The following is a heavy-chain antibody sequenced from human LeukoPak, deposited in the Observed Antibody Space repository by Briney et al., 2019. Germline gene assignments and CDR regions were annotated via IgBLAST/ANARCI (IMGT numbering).Heavy chain of an antibody. CDR3: ARVGPLRFLEWFPNYFDY. D-gene: IGHD3-3*01. J-gene: IGHJ4*02. Sequence: GGSLRLSCAASGFTFSTYEMSWVRQASGKGLEWISYINSSGSTIYYADSVKGRFTISSDNAKNSLYLQMNSLRAEDTAVYYCARVGPLRFLEWFPNYFDYWGQGTLVTVSS. CDR1: GFTFSTYE. V-gene: IGHV3-48*03. CDR2: INSSGSTI.